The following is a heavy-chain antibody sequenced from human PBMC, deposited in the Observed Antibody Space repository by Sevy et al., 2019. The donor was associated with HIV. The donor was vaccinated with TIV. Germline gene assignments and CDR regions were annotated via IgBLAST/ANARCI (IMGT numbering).Heavy chain of an antibody. V-gene: IGHV3-48*03. Sequence: GSLRLSCTASGFTFSSYDMNWVRQAPGKGLEWVSKISSSGSSIYYADSVTGRFTISRDNAKNSLNLQMNSLRAEDTAVYYCTRNGGAFDTGFDPWGQGTLVTVSS. J-gene: IGHJ5*02. D-gene: IGHD2-8*02. CDR2: ISSSGSSI. CDR3: TRNGGAFDTGFDP. CDR1: GFTFSSYD.